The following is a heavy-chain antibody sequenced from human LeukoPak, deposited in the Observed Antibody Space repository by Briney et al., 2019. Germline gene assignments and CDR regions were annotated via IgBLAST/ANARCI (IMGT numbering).Heavy chain of an antibody. V-gene: IGHV4-59*01. D-gene: IGHD1-1*01. CDR2: IFYSGST. J-gene: IGHJ4*02. CDR3: ARDPTRYYFDY. Sequence: SETLSLTCTVSGGSISNYYWSWIRQSPGKGLQWIGYIFYSGSTDYNPSLKSRVTISVDTSKNQFSLNLTSVTAADTALYYCARDPTRYYFDYWGQGTLVTVSS. CDR1: GGSISNYY.